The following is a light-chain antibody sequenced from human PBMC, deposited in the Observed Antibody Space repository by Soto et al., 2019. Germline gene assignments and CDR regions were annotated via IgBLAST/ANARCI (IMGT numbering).Light chain of an antibody. V-gene: IGKV3-20*01. Sequence: EIVLTQSPGTLSLSPGERATLSCRASQSVSSSHLAWYQQKPGQAPRRLIYGASSRATGIPDRFSGSGSGTDFTLTISRLEPEDFAVYYCQQYGSSFTFGQGTRLEIK. CDR2: GAS. CDR1: QSVSSSH. CDR3: QQYGSSFT. J-gene: IGKJ5*01.